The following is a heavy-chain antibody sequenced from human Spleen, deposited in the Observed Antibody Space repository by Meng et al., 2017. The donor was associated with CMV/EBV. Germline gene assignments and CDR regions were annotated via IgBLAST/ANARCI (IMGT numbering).Heavy chain of an antibody. Sequence: GESLKISCAASGFTFSTYAMHWVRQAPGKGLEWVAVISYDGSNKYYADSVKGRFTISRDNSENTLYLQMNSLRAEDTAFYFCARKPGFDFWTGPYDYWGQGTLVTVSS. CDR3: ARKPGFDFWTGPYDY. V-gene: IGHV3-30-3*01. CDR2: ISYDGSNK. D-gene: IGHD3/OR15-3a*01. J-gene: IGHJ4*02. CDR1: GFTFSTYA.